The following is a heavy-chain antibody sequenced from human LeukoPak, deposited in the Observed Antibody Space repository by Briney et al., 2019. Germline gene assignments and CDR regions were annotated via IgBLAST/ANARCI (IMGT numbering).Heavy chain of an antibody. V-gene: IGHV3-33*01. D-gene: IGHD5-18*01. Sequence: GRSLRLSCATSGFTFSIYGMHWVRQAPGKGLEWVSAIQSDGNKQYFADSVKGRFSISRDDSKNTLYLQMNGPRAEDTAVYYCGRDLSYGSIECWGQGTPVTVSS. CDR2: IQSDGNKQ. J-gene: IGHJ4*02. CDR1: GFTFSIYG. CDR3: GRDLSYGSIEC.